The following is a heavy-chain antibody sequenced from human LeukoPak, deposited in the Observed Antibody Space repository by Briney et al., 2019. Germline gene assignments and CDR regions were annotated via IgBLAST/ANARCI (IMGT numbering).Heavy chain of an antibody. CDR2: IRYDGSNK. CDR1: GFTFSSYG. D-gene: IGHD3-3*01. Sequence: GGSLRLSCAASGFTFSSYGMHWVRQAPGKGLEWVAFIRYDGSNKYYADSVKGRFTISRDNSKNTLYLQMNSLRAEDTAVYYCAKQLQSGFWSGYSCDYWGQGTLVTVSS. J-gene: IGHJ4*02. CDR3: AKQLQSGFWSGYSCDY. V-gene: IGHV3-30*02.